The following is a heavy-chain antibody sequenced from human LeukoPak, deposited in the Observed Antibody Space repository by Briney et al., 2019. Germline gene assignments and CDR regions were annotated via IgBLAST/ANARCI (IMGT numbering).Heavy chain of an antibody. CDR1: GFTFTNYA. CDR2: ISGSSSYI. V-gene: IGHV3-21*01. Sequence: GGSLRLSCAASGFTFTNYAMTWVRQAPGKGLEWVSSISGSSSYIYYADSVKGRFTISRHNAKNSLYLQMNSLRAEDTAVYYCARVSAGVIGMKDVFDIWGQGTMVTVSS. J-gene: IGHJ3*02. D-gene: IGHD3-16*02. CDR3: ARVSAGVIGMKDVFDI.